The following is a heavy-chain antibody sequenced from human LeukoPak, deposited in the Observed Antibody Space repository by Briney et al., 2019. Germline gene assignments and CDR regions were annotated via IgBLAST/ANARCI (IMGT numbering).Heavy chain of an antibody. CDR3: ARGVSDYDFFMCLYFDY. D-gene: IGHD5-12*01. CDR2: IIPIFGTA. CDR1: GGTFSSYA. V-gene: IGHV1-69*13. Sequence: SVKVSRKASGGTFSSYAISWVRQAPGQGLEWMGGIIPIFGTANYAQKFQGRVTITADESTSTAYMELSSLRSEDTAVYYCARGVSDYDFFMCLYFDYWGQGTLVTVSS. J-gene: IGHJ4*02.